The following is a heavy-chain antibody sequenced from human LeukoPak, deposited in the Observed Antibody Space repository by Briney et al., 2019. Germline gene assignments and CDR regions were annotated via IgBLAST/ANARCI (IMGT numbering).Heavy chain of an antibody. CDR2: FDPDTVET. D-gene: IGHD3-22*01. Sequence: ASVKVSCKVSGYTLTALSMHWVRQAPGKGLEWMGGFDPDTVETIYAQKFQGRVAMTEDTSTDTAYMDLSSPRSEDTAVYYCATVRYYDTPGDSDYFDYWGQGTLVTVSS. CDR3: ATVRYYDTPGDSDYFDY. V-gene: IGHV1-24*01. CDR1: GYTLTALS. J-gene: IGHJ4*02.